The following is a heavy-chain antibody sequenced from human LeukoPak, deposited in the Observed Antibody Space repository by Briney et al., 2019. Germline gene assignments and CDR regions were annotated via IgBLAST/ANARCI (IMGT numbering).Heavy chain of an antibody. J-gene: IGHJ4*02. D-gene: IGHD3-10*01. V-gene: IGHV7-4-1*02. Sequence: ASVKVSCKASGYTFTSYAMNWVRQAPGQGLEWMGWINTNTGNPTYAQGFTGRFVFSLDTSVSTAYLQISSLKAEDTAVYYCARDLTMVRGVRVNFDYWGQGTLVTVSS. CDR2: INTNTGNP. CDR3: ARDLTMVRGVRVNFDY. CDR1: GYTFTSYA.